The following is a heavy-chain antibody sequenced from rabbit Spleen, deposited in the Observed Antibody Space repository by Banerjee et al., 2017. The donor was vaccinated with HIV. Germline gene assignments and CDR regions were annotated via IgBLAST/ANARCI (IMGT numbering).Heavy chain of an antibody. V-gene: IGHV1S40*01. CDR3: ARGGTYSSGSGFDL. D-gene: IGHD1-1*01. Sequence: QSLEESGGGLVKPGASLTLTCKASGFSFNSGYDMCWVRQAPGKGLEWIACIYGGSGSGPYYASWAKGRSTISKTSSTVDLKMTSLTAADTATYFCARGGTYSSGSGFDLWGPAPSSPS. CDR1: GFSFNSGYD. J-gene: IGHJ4*01. CDR2: IYGGSGSGP.